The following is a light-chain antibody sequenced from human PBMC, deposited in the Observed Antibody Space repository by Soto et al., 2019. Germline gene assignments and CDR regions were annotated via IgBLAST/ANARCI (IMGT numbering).Light chain of an antibody. J-gene: IGLJ2*01. V-gene: IGLV3-21*02. Sequence: SYELTQSPSVSVAPGQTARITCGGHDIGSQSVHWYQQKPGQAPVLVVHDDSDRPSGIPERFSGSNSGNTATLTISRVEAGDEADYYCQVWDSSSDHVVFGGGTKLTVL. CDR2: DDS. CDR3: QVWDSSSDHVV. CDR1: DIGSQS.